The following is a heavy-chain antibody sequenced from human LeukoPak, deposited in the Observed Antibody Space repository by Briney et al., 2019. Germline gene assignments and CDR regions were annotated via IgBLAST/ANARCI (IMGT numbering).Heavy chain of an antibody. CDR2: INPNSGGT. J-gene: IGHJ5*02. D-gene: IGHD1-1*01. CDR3: ARGRPGTRPWFDP. CDR1: GYTFTSYD. Sequence: ASVKVSCKASGYTFTSYDINWVRQATGQGLEWMGWINPNSGGTNYAQKFQGRVTMTRDTSISTAYMELSRLRSDDTAVYYCARGRPGTRPWFDPWGQGTLVTVSS. V-gene: IGHV1-2*02.